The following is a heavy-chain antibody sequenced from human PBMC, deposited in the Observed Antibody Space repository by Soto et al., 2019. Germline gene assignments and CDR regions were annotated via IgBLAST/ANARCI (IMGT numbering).Heavy chain of an antibody. J-gene: IGHJ4*02. CDR3: ARDPAHYYGSGSYQQTDY. CDR2: ISSSSSTI. Sequence: EVQLVESGGGLVQPGGSLRLSCAASGFTFGSYSMNWVRQAPGKGLEWVSYISSSSSTIYYADSVKGRFTISRDNAKNSLYLQMNSLRAEDTAVYYCARDPAHYYGSGSYQQTDYWGQGTLVTVSS. CDR1: GFTFGSYS. V-gene: IGHV3-48*01. D-gene: IGHD3-10*01.